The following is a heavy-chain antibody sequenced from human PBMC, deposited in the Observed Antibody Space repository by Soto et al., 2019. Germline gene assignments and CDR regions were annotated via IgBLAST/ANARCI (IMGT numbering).Heavy chain of an antibody. CDR2: INPNDDTK. D-gene: IGHD6-25*01. CDR3: ARALGWRLDAFDI. CDR1: GYTFPTYY. V-gene: IGHV1-46*01. J-gene: IGHJ3*02. Sequence: GASVKVSCKASGYTFPTYYIHWVRQAPGQGLEWMGVINPNDDTKAYAPKFQGTVSMTRDTSTSTVYMELSNLRSEDTAIYYCARALGWRLDAFDIWGQGTMVTVSS.